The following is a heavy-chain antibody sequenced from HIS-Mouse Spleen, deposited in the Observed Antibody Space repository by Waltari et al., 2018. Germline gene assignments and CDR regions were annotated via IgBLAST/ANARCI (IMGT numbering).Heavy chain of an antibody. CDR1: GGSISSSLYY. CDR2: IYYSGST. V-gene: IGHV4-39*07. CDR3: ARDERGAGRKNAFDI. Sequence: QLQLQESGPGLVKPSETLSLTCTVSGGSISSSLYYWGWIRQPPGKGLEWIGSIYYSGSTYYNPSLKSRVTISVDTSKNQFSLKLSSVTAADTAVYYCARDERGAGRKNAFDIWGQGTMVTVSS. J-gene: IGHJ3*02. D-gene: IGHD1-26*01.